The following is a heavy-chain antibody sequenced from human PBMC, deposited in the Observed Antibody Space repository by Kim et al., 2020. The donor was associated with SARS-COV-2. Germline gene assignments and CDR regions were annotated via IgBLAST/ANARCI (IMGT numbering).Heavy chain of an antibody. D-gene: IGHD3-9*01. J-gene: IGHJ6*02. CDR2: INHSGST. CDR3: ARGVLRYFGYYGMDV. V-gene: IGHV4-34*01. Sequence: SETLSLTCAVYGGSFSGYYWSWIRQPPGKGLEWIGVINHSGSTNYNPSLKIRVTISVDTSKNQFSLKLSSVTAADTAVDYCARGVLRYFGYYGMDVWGQGTTVTVSS. CDR1: GGSFSGYY.